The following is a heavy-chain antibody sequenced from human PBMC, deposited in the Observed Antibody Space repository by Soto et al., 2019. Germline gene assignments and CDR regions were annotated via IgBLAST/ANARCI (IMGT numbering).Heavy chain of an antibody. CDR1: GGSTSSDNY. CDR2: IYYSGNT. V-gene: IGHV4-30-4*01. CDR3: AREGGESSDGLYYFDS. J-gene: IGHJ4*02. Sequence: ASETLSLTCTVSGGSTSSDNYWSWIRQPPGMGLEWIGHIYYSGNTDNNPSLKSRLAISIDTSKNQFSLKLSSVTAADTAVYFCAREGGESSDGLYYFDSWGQGSLVTVS. D-gene: IGHD3-16*01.